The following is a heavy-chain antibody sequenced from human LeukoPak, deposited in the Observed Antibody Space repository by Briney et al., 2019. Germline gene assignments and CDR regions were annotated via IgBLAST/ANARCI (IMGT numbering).Heavy chain of an antibody. J-gene: IGHJ6*02. CDR1: GFTYSSCA. CDR2: VRGSGGGT. Sequence: GGSLRLSCAASGFTYSSCAMSWVRQAPGKGLEWVSTVRGSGGGTYYADSVKGRFTISRDNSKNTLYLQMNSLRAEDTAVYYCASGLAAAEGHGMDVWGQGTTVTVSS. CDR3: ASGLAAAEGHGMDV. V-gene: IGHV3-23*01. D-gene: IGHD6-13*01.